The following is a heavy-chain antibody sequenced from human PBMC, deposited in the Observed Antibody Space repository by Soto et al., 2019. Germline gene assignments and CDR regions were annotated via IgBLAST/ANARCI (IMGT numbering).Heavy chain of an antibody. J-gene: IGHJ5*02. CDR3: AMAKTTLYNGFDP. CDR1: GGSINSYY. D-gene: IGHD1-7*01. Sequence: SETLSLTCTVSGGSINSYYWSWIRQSPGKGLEWIGQIYYTGSTNYNPSLKSRVTISVDRSKNQFSLRLSSVTAADTAVNYCAMAKTTLYNGFDPWGQGTLVTAS. V-gene: IGHV4-59*08. CDR2: IYYTGST.